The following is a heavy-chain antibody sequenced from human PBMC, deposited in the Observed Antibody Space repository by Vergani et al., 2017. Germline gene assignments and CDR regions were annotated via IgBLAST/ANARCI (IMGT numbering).Heavy chain of an antibody. Sequence: QVQLQESGPGLVKPSQTLSLTCTVSGASINNEFYYWHWIRQPAGKGLEWIGRIYVSGITDYNSSLQSRVSMSVDTSKNQFSLTLTSVTAADTAVYYCARDNKQLRPRAFDVWGQGTMVTVSS. V-gene: IGHV4-61*02. CDR3: ARDNKQLRPRAFDV. CDR1: GASINNEFYY. CDR2: IYVSGIT. D-gene: IGHD4-23*01. J-gene: IGHJ3*01.